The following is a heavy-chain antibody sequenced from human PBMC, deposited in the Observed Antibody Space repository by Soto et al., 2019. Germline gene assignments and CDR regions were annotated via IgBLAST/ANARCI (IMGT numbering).Heavy chain of an antibody. Sequence: EVQLLESGGGLVQPGGSLRLSCAASGFTFNNYPMNWVRQAPGKGLEWVSTISGSGSTSYYADSVTGRFTISRDNSKNTLYLNMNSLRAEDTAVYYCARALYSKRHKYDFDSWGQGTLVTVSS. J-gene: IGHJ4*02. D-gene: IGHD6-13*01. CDR1: GFTFNNYP. CDR3: ARALYSKRHKYDFDS. CDR2: ISGSGSTS. V-gene: IGHV3-23*01.